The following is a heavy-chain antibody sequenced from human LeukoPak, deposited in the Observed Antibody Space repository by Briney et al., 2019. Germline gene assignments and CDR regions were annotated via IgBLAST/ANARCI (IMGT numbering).Heavy chain of an antibody. CDR2: INSDGFST. CDR3: ARYRSGSYFDY. D-gene: IGHD3-10*01. V-gene: IGHV3-74*01. Sequence: PGGSLRLSCAASGFTFSSYWMDWVRQAPGKGLVWVSRINSDGFSTSYADSVKGRFTISRDNAKNTLYLQMNSLRAEDTALYYCARYRSGSYFDYWGQRTLVTVSS. CDR1: GFTFSSYW. J-gene: IGHJ4*02.